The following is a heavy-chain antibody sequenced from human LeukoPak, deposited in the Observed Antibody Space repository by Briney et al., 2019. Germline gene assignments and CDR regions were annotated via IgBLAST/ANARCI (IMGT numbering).Heavy chain of an antibody. D-gene: IGHD6-6*01. CDR3: AMGSIAAQDEPYYFDY. CDR1: GYTFTSYG. Sequence: ASVKVSCKASGYTFTSYGISWVRQAPGQGLEWMGWISAYNGNTNYAQKLQGRVTMTTDTSTSTAYMELRSLRSDDTAVYYCAMGSIAAQDEPYYFDYWGQGTLVTVSS. CDR2: ISAYNGNT. J-gene: IGHJ4*02. V-gene: IGHV1-18*01.